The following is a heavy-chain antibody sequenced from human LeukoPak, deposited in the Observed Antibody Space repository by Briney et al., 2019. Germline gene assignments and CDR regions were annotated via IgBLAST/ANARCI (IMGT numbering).Heavy chain of an antibody. Sequence: SVKVSCKASGGTFSSYAISWVRQAPGQGLEWVGRIIPIFGTANYAQKFQGRVTITTDESTSAAYMELSSLRSEDTAVYYCARGDAFDIWGQGTMVTVSS. V-gene: IGHV1-69*05. CDR2: IIPIFGTA. J-gene: IGHJ3*02. CDR1: GGTFSSYA. CDR3: ARGDAFDI.